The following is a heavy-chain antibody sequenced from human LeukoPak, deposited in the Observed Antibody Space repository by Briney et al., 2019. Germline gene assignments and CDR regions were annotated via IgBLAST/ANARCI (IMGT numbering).Heavy chain of an antibody. V-gene: IGHV3-21*01. CDR1: GFTFSSYS. CDR3: ARDGSGGSLGYYYYMDV. Sequence: GGSLRLSCAASGFTFSSYSMNWVRQAPGKGLEWVSSISSSSSYIYYADSVKGRFTISRDNAKNSLYLQMNSLRAEDTAVYYCARDGSGGSLGYYYYMDVWGKGTTVTVSS. CDR2: ISSSSSYI. D-gene: IGHD2-15*01. J-gene: IGHJ6*03.